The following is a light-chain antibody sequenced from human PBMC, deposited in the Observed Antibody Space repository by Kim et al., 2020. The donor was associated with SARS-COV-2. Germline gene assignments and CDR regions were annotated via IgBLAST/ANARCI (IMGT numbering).Light chain of an antibody. CDR1: SSDVGGYND. Sequence: GQSVTISCTGTSSDVGGYNDVSWYQQHPDKAPRLMIFDVTKRPSGVPDRFSGSKSGDTASLTISGLQADDDADYYCCSYAGSYTLVFGGGTQLTVL. V-gene: IGLV2-11*03. CDR2: DVT. CDR3: CSYAGSYTLV. J-gene: IGLJ2*01.